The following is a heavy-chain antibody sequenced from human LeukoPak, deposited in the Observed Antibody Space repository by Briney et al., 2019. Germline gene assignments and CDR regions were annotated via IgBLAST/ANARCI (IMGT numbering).Heavy chain of an antibody. J-gene: IGHJ6*02. CDR2: ISSSGSTI. Sequence: GGSLRLSCAASGFTFSSYEMNWVRQAPGKGLEWVSYISSSGSTIYYADSEKGRFTISRDNAKNSLYLQMSSLRAEDTAVYYCARAGVVPATMPSGGMDVWGQGTTVTVSS. V-gene: IGHV3-48*03. CDR1: GFTFSSYE. CDR3: ARAGVVPATMPSGGMDV. D-gene: IGHD2-2*01.